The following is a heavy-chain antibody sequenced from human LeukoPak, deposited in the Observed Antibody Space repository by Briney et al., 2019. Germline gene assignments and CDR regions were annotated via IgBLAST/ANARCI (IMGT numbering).Heavy chain of an antibody. Sequence: PGGSLRLSCAASGFTFSNAWMSWVRQAPGKGLEWVGRIKSKTDGGTTDYAAPVKGRFTISRDDSKNTLYLQTNSLKTEDTAVYYCTTKRLRSPFDYWGQGTLVTVSS. CDR2: IKSKTDGGTT. V-gene: IGHV3-15*01. J-gene: IGHJ4*02. D-gene: IGHD4-17*01. CDR3: TTKRLRSPFDY. CDR1: GFTFSNAW.